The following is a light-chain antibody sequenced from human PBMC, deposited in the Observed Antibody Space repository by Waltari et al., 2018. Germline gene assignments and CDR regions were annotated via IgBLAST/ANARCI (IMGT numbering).Light chain of an antibody. CDR3: QQYDTVPYT. Sequence: DIQMTQSPSFLSAYVGDRVTITCRASQAISNFLNWYQRKPGKAPEVLIYGASKLETGVSSRFSGNGSGTDFIFIISSLQPEDIATYYCQQYDTVPYTFGQGSKVDIK. J-gene: IGKJ2*01. CDR1: QAISNF. CDR2: GAS. V-gene: IGKV1-33*01.